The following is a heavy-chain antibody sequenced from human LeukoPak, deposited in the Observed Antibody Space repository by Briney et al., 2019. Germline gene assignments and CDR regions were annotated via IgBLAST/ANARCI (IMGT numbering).Heavy chain of an antibody. CDR3: ARVRITMVRGVILGAAFDI. CDR2: MNPNSGNT. D-gene: IGHD3-10*01. J-gene: IGHJ3*02. Sequence: ASVKVSCKASGYTFTRYDINWVRQATGQGLEWMGWMNPNSGNTGYAQKFQGRVTMTRNTSISTAYMELSSLRSEDTAVYYCARVRITMVRGVILGAAFDIWGQGTMVTVSS. V-gene: IGHV1-8*01. CDR1: GYTFTRYD.